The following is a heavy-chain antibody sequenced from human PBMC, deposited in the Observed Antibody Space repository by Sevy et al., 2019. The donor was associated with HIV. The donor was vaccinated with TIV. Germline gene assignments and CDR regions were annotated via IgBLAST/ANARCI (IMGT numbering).Heavy chain of an antibody. Sequence: ASVKVSCKASGYTFTSYDINWVRQATGQGLEWMGWMNPNSGNTGYAQKFQGRVTMTRNTSISTAYMELSSLRFEDTAVYYCARGNCSGGSCYMYYYYGMDVWGQGTTVTVSS. V-gene: IGHV1-8*01. CDR3: ARGNCSGGSCYMYYYYGMDV. CDR1: GYTFTSYD. D-gene: IGHD2-15*01. J-gene: IGHJ6*02. CDR2: MNPNSGNT.